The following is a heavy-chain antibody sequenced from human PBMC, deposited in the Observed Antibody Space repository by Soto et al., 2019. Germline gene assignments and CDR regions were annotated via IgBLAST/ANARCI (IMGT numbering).Heavy chain of an antibody. CDR3: ARVPGTTGLFDD. CDR1: GYTFTSYA. J-gene: IGHJ4*02. CDR2: INAGNGNT. Sequence: XSVKVSCKASGYTFTSYAMHWVRQAPGQRLEWMGWINAGNGNTKYSQKFQGRVTITRDTSASTAYMELSSLRSEDTAVYYCARVPGTTGLFDDWGQGTLVTVSS. V-gene: IGHV1-3*01. D-gene: IGHD1-1*01.